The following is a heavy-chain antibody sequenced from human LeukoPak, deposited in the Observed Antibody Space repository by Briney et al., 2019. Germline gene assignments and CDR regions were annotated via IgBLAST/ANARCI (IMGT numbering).Heavy chain of an antibody. J-gene: IGHJ6*02. CDR2: INHSGST. Sequence: SETLSLTCAVYGGSFSGYYWSWIRQPPGKGLEWIGEINHSGSTNYNPSLKSRVTISVDTSKNQFSLKLSSVTAADTAVYYCARSLFGYGIDVWGQGTTVTVSS. CDR1: GGSFSGYY. V-gene: IGHV4-34*01. CDR3: ARSLFGYGIDV. D-gene: IGHD3-3*01.